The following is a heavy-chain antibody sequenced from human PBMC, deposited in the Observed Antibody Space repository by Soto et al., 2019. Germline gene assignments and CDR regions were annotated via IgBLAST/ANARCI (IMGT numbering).Heavy chain of an antibody. CDR2: ISSSGSTI. CDR1: GFTFSSYE. D-gene: IGHD3-3*01. Sequence: PGGSLRLSCAASGFTFSSYEMNWVRQAPGKGLEWVSYISSSGSTIYYADSVKGRFTISRDNAKNSLYLQMNSLRAEDTAVYYCASIGAPAHFDYWGQGTLVTVSS. J-gene: IGHJ4*02. V-gene: IGHV3-48*03. CDR3: ASIGAPAHFDY.